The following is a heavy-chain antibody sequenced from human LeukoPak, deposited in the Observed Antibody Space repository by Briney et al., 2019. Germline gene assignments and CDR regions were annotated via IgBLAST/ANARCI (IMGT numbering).Heavy chain of an antibody. CDR3: ARVPRSYYYFYYMDV. CDR1: GGSISSSSYY. CDR2: IYYSGSS. J-gene: IGHJ6*03. D-gene: IGHD2-2*01. Sequence: SETLSLTCTVSGGSISSSSYYWGWIRQPPGKGLEWLGYIYYSGSSNYNPSLKSRVTMSADTSKNQFSLKLSSVTAADTAVYYCARVPRSYYYFYYMDVWGKGTTVTVSS. V-gene: IGHV4-61*05.